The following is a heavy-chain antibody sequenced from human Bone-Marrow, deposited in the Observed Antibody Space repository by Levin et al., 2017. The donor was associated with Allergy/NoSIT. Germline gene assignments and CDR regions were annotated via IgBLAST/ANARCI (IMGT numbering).Heavy chain of an antibody. CDR2: ISFDGTNK. CDR1: GFTFSNFA. Sequence: GESLKISCAASGFTFSNFAMHWVRQAPGKGLEWVSVISFDGTNKYFADSVKGRFTISRDNSKNTLHLQVNSLRADDTAVYYCARSREPSGGGAFDIWGQGTMVAVSS. D-gene: IGHD5-12*01. J-gene: IGHJ3*02. V-gene: IGHV3-30-3*01. CDR3: ARSREPSGGGAFDI.